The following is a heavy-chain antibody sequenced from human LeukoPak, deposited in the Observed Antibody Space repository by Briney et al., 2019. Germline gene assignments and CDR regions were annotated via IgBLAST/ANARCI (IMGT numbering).Heavy chain of an antibody. V-gene: IGHV3-53*01. J-gene: IGHJ6*03. D-gene: IGHD3-3*01. CDR2: IYSGGST. Sequence: GGSLRLSCAASGFAVSSNYMTWVRQAPGKGLEWVSVIYSGGSTYYADSVKGRFTISRDNSKNTLYLQMNSLRAEDTAVYYCARVQEGFGSGYLNYYYYMDVWGKGTTVTVSS. CDR3: ARVQEGFGSGYLNYYYYMDV. CDR1: GFAVSSNY.